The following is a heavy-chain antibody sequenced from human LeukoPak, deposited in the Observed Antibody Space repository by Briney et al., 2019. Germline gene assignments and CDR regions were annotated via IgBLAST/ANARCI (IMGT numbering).Heavy chain of an antibody. J-gene: IGHJ4*02. CDR2: ISYEGSNK. CDR3: AKDDSSGWYGAFDF. CDR1: GFTFSNYG. Sequence: KTGGSLRLSCAASGFTFSNYGMHWVRQAPGKGLEWVAAISYEGSNKYYADSVKGRFTISRDNSESKLYLQMNSLRVEDTATYYCAKDDSSGWYGAFDFWGRGTLVTVSS. V-gene: IGHV3-30*18. D-gene: IGHD6-19*01.